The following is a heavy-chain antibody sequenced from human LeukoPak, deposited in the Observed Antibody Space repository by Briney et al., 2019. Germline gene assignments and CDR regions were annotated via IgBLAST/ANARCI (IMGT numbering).Heavy chain of an antibody. CDR2: IIPIFGTA. J-gene: IGHJ4*02. CDR3: AREGSGLFFDY. CDR1: GGTSSSYA. V-gene: IGHV1-69*05. D-gene: IGHD6-19*01. Sequence: GASVKVSCKDSGGTSSSYAISWVRQAPGQGLEWMGRIIPIFGTANYAQKFQGRVTITTDESTNTAYMELSSLRSEDTAVYYCAREGSGLFFDYWGQGTLVTVSS.